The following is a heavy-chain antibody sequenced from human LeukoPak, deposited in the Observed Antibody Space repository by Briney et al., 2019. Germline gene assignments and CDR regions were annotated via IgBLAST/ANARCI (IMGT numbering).Heavy chain of an antibody. V-gene: IGHV6-1*01. Sequence: PSQTLSLTCAISGDSISSNSVIWNWIRQSPSRGLEWLGRTYYRSKWYKDYAVSVKSRTIINSDTSKNQFSLQLDSVTPEDTAVYYCARSQTGGTFDYWGQGALVTVSS. CDR1: GDSISSNSVI. CDR3: ARSQTGGTFDY. J-gene: IGHJ4*02. CDR2: TYYRSKWYK. D-gene: IGHD1-26*01.